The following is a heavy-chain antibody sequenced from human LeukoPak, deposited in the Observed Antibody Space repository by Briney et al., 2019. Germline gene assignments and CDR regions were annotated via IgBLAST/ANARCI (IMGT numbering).Heavy chain of an antibody. CDR2: INHSGST. CDR1: GGSISSGSYY. V-gene: IGHV4-39*07. Sequence: PSETLSLTCTVSGGSISSGSYYWSWIRQPPGKEQEWIGEINHSGSTNYNPSLKSRVTISVDTSKNQFSLKLSSVTAADTAVYYCARRYYDFWSGGYYYYMDVWGKGTTVTVSS. CDR3: ARRYYDFWSGGYYYYMDV. D-gene: IGHD3-3*01. J-gene: IGHJ6*03.